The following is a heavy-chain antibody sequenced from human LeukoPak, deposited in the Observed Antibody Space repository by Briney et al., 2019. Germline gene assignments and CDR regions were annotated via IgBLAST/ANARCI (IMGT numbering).Heavy chain of an antibody. CDR3: ARVWCSSTSCQSYFDY. Sequence: PGGSLRLSCAASGFTFSSYWMSWVRQAPGKGLEWVANIKRDGSKKYYEDSVKGRFTISSDNAKNSLYLQMNSLRAEDTAVYYCARVWCSSTSCQSYFDYWGQGTLVTVSS. CDR2: IKRDGSKK. J-gene: IGHJ4*02. V-gene: IGHV3-7*01. CDR1: GFTFSSYW. D-gene: IGHD2-2*01.